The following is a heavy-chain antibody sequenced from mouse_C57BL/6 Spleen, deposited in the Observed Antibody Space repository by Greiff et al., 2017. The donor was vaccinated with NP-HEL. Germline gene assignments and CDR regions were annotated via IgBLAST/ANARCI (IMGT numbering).Heavy chain of an antibody. CDR2: ISSGSSTI. CDR1: GFTFSDYG. Sequence: EVKVVESGGGLVKPGGSLQLSCAASGFTFSDYGMHWVRQAPEKGLEWVAYISSGSSTIYYADPVPGRFTISRDNAKNTLFLQMTSLRSEDTAMYYCARTFYGSSSYWYFDVWGTGTTVTVTS. D-gene: IGHD1-1*01. CDR3: ARTFYGSSSYWYFDV. J-gene: IGHJ1*03. V-gene: IGHV5-17*01.